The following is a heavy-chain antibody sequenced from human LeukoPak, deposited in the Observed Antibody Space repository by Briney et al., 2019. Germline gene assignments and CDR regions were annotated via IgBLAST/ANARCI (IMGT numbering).Heavy chain of an antibody. Sequence: PGRSLRLSCAASGFTFGDYAMHWVRQAPGKGLEWVSGISWNSGSIGYADSVKGRFTISRDNAKNSLYLQMNRLRAEDTALYYCAKDGGKDIVVVPAATWGIYYYYYMDVWGKGTTVTVSS. J-gene: IGHJ6*03. CDR3: AKDGGKDIVVVPAATWGIYYYYYMDV. D-gene: IGHD2-2*01. CDR2: ISWNSGSI. CDR1: GFTFGDYA. V-gene: IGHV3-9*01.